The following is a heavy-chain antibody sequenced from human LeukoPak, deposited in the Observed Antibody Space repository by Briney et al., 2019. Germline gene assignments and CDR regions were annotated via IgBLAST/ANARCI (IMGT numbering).Heavy chain of an antibody. J-gene: IGHJ4*02. Sequence: GGSLRLSCAASGFTFTTYWMTWVRQAPGKGPEWVATIKQDGSEKYYVDSVKGRFTISRDNAENSVFLQMNSLRAEDTAVYYCARGVRIAVADPHLDYWGQGTLVTVSS. CDR1: GFTFTTYW. D-gene: IGHD6-19*01. V-gene: IGHV3-7*01. CDR3: ARGVRIAVADPHLDY. CDR2: IKQDGSEK.